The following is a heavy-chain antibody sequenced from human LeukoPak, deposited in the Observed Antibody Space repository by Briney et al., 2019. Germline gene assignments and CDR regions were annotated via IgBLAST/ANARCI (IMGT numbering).Heavy chain of an antibody. CDR2: ISSSSSYI. J-gene: IGHJ4*02. V-gene: IGHV3-21*01. D-gene: IGHD2-21*02. CDR3: ARRARDWYSPIEY. Sequence: GGSLRLSCAASGFTFSSYSMNWVRQAPGKGLEWVSSISSSSSYIYYADSVKGRFTISRDNAKNSLYLQMNSLRAEDTAVYYCARRARDWYSPIEYWGPGTLVTVSS. CDR1: GFTFSSYS.